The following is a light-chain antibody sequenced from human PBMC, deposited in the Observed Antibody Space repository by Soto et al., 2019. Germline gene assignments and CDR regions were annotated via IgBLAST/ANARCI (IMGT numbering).Light chain of an antibody. CDR1: QTIFSN. V-gene: IGKV3-15*01. CDR3: QQFDDWPRT. Sequence: EIVMTQSPDTLSVSPGERATLSCRASQTIFSNLAWYQQKPGQAPRLLFYGSSTRATGIPARFSGDGSGTDFTLTINGLQSADFAVYYCQQFDDWPRTFGQGTKVEIK. CDR2: GSS. J-gene: IGKJ1*01.